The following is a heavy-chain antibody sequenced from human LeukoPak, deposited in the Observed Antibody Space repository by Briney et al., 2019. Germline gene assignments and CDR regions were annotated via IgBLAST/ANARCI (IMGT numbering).Heavy chain of an antibody. Sequence: PSETLSLTCAVYGVSFSGYYWSWIRQPPGKGLEYIGEINHSGSTNYNPSLKSRGTISVDTSKNRFSLKLSSVTAADTAVYYCARGVGSIAADCFDFWGQGTLVTVSS. CDR2: INHSGST. D-gene: IGHD6-13*01. CDR1: GVSFSGYY. V-gene: IGHV4-34*01. J-gene: IGHJ4*02. CDR3: ARGVGSIAADCFDF.